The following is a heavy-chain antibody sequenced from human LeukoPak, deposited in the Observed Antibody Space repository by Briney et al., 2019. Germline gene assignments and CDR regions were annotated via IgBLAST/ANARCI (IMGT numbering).Heavy chain of an antibody. CDR1: GFTFSSYG. J-gene: IGHJ4*02. CDR2: IKSKTDGGTT. V-gene: IGHV3-15*01. CDR3: TTVGGAAADTDY. D-gene: IGHD6-13*01. Sequence: GRSLRLSCAASGFTFSSYGMHWVRQAPGKGLEWVGRIKSKTDGGTTDYAAPVKGRFTISRDDSKNTLYLQMNSLKTEDTAVYYCTTVGGAAADTDYWGQGTLVTVSS.